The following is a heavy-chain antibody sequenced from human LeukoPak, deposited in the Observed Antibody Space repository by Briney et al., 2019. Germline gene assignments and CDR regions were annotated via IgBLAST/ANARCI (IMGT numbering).Heavy chain of an antibody. CDR3: AGGNAMEV. CDR2: IKKDETGI. V-gene: IGHV3-7*03. D-gene: IGHD1-1*01. CDR1: GFPFSDSW. Sequence: GGSLRLSCAVSGFPFSDSWMYWVRQAPGKGLEGGANIKKDETGISYVDSVRGRFIISRDNARNSLYLQMDSLRVEDTAVYFCAGGNAMEVWGKGTAVTVSS. J-gene: IGHJ6*03.